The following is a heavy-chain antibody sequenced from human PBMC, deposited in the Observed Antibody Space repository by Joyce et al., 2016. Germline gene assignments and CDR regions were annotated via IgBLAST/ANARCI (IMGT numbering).Heavy chain of an antibody. V-gene: IGHV3-30*18. CDR2: ISYDGVYK. J-gene: IGHJ4*02. Sequence: QVQLVESGGGVVQPGRSLRLSCTASGLNLSNYGVHWVRQAPGKGLEGVAVISYDGVYKYYSDSVKGRFTISRDNSRDTLFLEMNSLRAEDTAVYYCAKILTAGYSSGWFLDYWGQGTLVTVSS. D-gene: IGHD6-25*01. CDR3: AKILTAGYSSGWFLDY. CDR1: GLNLSNYG.